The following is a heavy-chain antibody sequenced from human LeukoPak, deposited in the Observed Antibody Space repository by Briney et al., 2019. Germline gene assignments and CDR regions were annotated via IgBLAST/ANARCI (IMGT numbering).Heavy chain of an antibody. CDR1: GFTFSSYG. Sequence: GRSLRLSCAASGFTFSSYGMHWVRQAPGKGLEWVAVISYDGSNNYYADSVKGRFTISRDNSKNTLYLQMNSLRAEDTAVYYCAKHSSSSNYYYGMDVWGPGTTVTVSS. D-gene: IGHD6-6*01. V-gene: IGHV3-30*18. CDR2: ISYDGSNN. J-gene: IGHJ6*02. CDR3: AKHSSSSNYYYGMDV.